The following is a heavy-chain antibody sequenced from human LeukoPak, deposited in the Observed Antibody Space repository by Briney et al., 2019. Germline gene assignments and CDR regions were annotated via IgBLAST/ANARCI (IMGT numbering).Heavy chain of an antibody. Sequence: GGSLRLSCVVSGSTFDDYTMHWVRQPPGKGLEWVSFIGWDGGSTYYADSVKGRFTISRDNSKNSLYLQMNSLRNEDTALYYCAKEGSGSYSLDYWGQGTLVTVSS. V-gene: IGHV3-43*01. CDR3: AKEGSGSYSLDY. CDR1: GSTFDDYT. J-gene: IGHJ4*02. CDR2: IGWDGGST. D-gene: IGHD1-26*01.